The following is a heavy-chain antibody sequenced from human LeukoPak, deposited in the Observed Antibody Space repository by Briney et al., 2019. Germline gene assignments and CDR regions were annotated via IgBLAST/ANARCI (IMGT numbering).Heavy chain of an antibody. Sequence: GASVKVSCKASGYTLTDYFMDWVRQAPGQGLEWMGWSNPNSRGTKNAQKFQGRVTMTRDTSISTAYMGLSRLRSDDTAIYYCARASIDGSGRHYFDYWGQGPLVTVSS. CDR2: SNPNSRGT. CDR1: GYTLTDYF. CDR3: ARASIDGSGRHYFDY. V-gene: IGHV1-2*02. D-gene: IGHD3-10*01. J-gene: IGHJ4*02.